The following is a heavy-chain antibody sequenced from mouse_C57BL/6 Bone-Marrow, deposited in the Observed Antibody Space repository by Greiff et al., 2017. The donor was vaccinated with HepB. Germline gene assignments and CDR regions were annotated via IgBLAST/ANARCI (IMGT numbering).Heavy chain of an antibody. CDR1: GFTFSSYT. Sequence: EVQLQESGGGLVKPGGSLKLSCAASGFTFSSYTMSWVRQTPEKRLEWVATISGGGGNTYYPDSVKGRFTISRDNAKNTLYLQMSSLRSEDTALYYCARRTGRGAMDYWGQGTSVTVSS. J-gene: IGHJ4*01. D-gene: IGHD4-1*01. CDR2: ISGGGGNT. CDR3: ARRTGRGAMDY. V-gene: IGHV5-9*01.